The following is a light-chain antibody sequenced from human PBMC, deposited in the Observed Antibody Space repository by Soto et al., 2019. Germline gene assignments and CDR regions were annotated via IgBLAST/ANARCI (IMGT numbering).Light chain of an antibody. CDR1: QSITGC. V-gene: IGKV1-5*01. CDR2: DAS. J-gene: IGKJ1*01. CDR3: LQNNRYPWT. Sequence: DIQVTQSPSTLSPSLGDRVTITCRASQSITGCLAWCQQKPGDVPKRLISDASSLESGGPSRFSGSGSGTEFTLPISSLQPEDFATYYRLQNNRYPWTFGQGTKVDIK.